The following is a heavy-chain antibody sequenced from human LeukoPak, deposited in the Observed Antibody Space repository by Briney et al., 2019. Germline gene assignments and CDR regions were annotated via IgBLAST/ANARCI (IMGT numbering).Heavy chain of an antibody. Sequence: GGSLRLSCAASGFTLSSYSMNWVRQAPGKGLEWVSSISSSSSYIYYADSVKGRFTISRDNAKNSLYLQMNSLRAEDTAVYYCARDLESGYYYMDVWGKGTTVTVSS. J-gene: IGHJ6*03. CDR3: ARDLESGYYYMDV. CDR2: ISSSSSYI. V-gene: IGHV3-21*01. D-gene: IGHD3-3*01. CDR1: GFTLSSYS.